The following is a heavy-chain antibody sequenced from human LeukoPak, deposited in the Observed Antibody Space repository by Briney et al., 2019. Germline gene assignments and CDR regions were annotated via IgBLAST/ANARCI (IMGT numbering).Heavy chain of an antibody. CDR1: GFTFSSYE. J-gene: IGHJ4*02. V-gene: IGHV3-48*03. D-gene: IGHD1-26*01. CDR2: ISSRGSTI. CDR3: ARAPGGSYGPTTDFDY. Sequence: GGSLRLSCAASGFTFSSYEMNWVRQAPGKGLEWVSYISSRGSTIYYADSVKGRFTISRDNAKNSLYLQMNSLRAEDTAVYYCARAPGGSYGPTTDFDYWGQGTLVTVSS.